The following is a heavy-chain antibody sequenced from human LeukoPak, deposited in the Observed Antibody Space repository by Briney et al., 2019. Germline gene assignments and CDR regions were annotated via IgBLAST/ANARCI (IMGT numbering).Heavy chain of an antibody. D-gene: IGHD3-22*01. CDR2: THYSGTG. V-gene: IGHV4-59*01. J-gene: IGHJ4*02. CDR3: ARVRFYDTTGYSTSYYLDY. CDR1: GGPIIASY. Sequence: SETLSLTCAVSGGPIIASYWSWIRQPPGKGLGWSGYTHYSGTGNYNPSLKSRVTISIDTSKNRFSLRLTSVTAADTAVYYCARVRFYDTTGYSTSYYLDYWGQGALVTVSS.